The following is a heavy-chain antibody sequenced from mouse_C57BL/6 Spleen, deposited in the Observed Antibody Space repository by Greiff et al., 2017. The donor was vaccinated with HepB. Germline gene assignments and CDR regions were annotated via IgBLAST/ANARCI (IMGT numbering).Heavy chain of an antibody. D-gene: IGHD1-1*01. Sequence: EVMLVESGAGLVKPGGSLKLSCAASGFTFSSYAMSWVRQTPEKRLEWVAYISSGGDYIYYADTVKGRFTISRDNARNTLYLQMSSLKSEDTAMYYCTRYYGSSHYAMDYWGQGTSVTVSS. CDR2: ISSGGDYI. CDR3: TRYYGSSHYAMDY. V-gene: IGHV5-9-1*02. J-gene: IGHJ4*01. CDR1: GFTFSSYA.